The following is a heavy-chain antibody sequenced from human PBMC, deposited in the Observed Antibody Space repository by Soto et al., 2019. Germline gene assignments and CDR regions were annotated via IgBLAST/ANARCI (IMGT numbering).Heavy chain of an antibody. Sequence: SETLSLTCTVSGGSISSGGYYWSWIRQHPGKGLEWIGYIYYSEGTYYNPSLKSPVTISVDTSKNQFSLKLSSVTAADTAVYYCGRFGAGPDYYGWGSFYPFYYYSYGRDVGAKGPTVT. CDR2: IYYSEGT. D-gene: IGHD3-10*01. CDR1: GGSISSGGYY. CDR3: GRFGAGPDYYGWGSFYPFYYYSYGRDV. V-gene: IGHV4-31*01. J-gene: IGHJ6*04.